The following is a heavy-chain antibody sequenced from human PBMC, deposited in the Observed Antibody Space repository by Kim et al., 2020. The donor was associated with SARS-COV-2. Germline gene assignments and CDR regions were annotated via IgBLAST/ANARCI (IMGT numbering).Heavy chain of an antibody. V-gene: IGHV7-4-1*02. Sequence: PTYAQGFTGRFVFSLDTSVSTAYLQISSLKAEDTAVYYCARVIAGPSFDYWGQGTLVTVSS. J-gene: IGHJ4*02. CDR3: ARVIAGPSFDY. CDR2: P. D-gene: IGHD6-13*01.